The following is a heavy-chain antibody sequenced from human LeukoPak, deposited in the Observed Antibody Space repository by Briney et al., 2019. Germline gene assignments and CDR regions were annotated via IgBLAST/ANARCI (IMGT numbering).Heavy chain of an antibody. V-gene: IGHV3-33*01. CDR2: IWYDGSNK. CDR1: GFTFGSYG. J-gene: IGHJ4*02. D-gene: IGHD3-16*01. CDR3: ARDWGKGDY. Sequence: GRSLRLSCAASGFTFGSYGMHWVRQAPGKGLEWVSLIWYDGSNKYYADSVKGRFTISRDNSKNTLYLQMNSLRAEDTAVYYCARDWGKGDYWGQGTLVTVSS.